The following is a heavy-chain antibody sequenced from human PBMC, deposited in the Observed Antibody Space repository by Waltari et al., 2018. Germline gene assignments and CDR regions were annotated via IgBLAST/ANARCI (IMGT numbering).Heavy chain of an antibody. Sequence: QLQLQESGPGLVKPSETLSLTCTVSGGSISSSSYYWGWIRQPPGKGLEWIGSIYYSGSTYYNPSLKSRVTMTRDTSISTAYMELSRLRSDDTAVYYCARGDILTGYYPYDAFDIWGQGTMVTVSS. D-gene: IGHD3-9*01. CDR2: IYYSGST. CDR3: ARGDILTGYYPYDAFDI. J-gene: IGHJ3*02. V-gene: IGHV4-39*01. CDR1: GGSISSSSYY.